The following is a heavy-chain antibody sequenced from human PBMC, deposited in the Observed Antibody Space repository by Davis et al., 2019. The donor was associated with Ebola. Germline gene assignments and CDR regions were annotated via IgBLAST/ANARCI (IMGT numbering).Heavy chain of an antibody. J-gene: IGHJ6*04. CDR1: GFTFSSYG. CDR3: ARVETTAGMDV. CDR2: ISSSGSTI. D-gene: IGHD4-11*01. Sequence: GESLKISCAASGFTFSSYGMHWVRQAPGKGLEWVSYISSSGSTIYYADSVKGRFTISRDNAKNSLYLQMNSLRAEDTAVYYCARVETTAGMDVWGKGTTVTVSS. V-gene: IGHV3-48*04.